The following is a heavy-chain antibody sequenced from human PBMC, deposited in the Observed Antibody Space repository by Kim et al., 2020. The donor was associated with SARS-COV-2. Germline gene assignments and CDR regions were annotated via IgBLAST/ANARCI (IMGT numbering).Heavy chain of an antibody. CDR2: IFVGGTT. CDR3: ARDHYYGSESD. V-gene: IGHV3-53*01. D-gene: IGHD3-10*01. CDR1: GFTVRSNY. Sequence: GGSLRLSCAASGFTVRSNYMTWVRQAPGKGLEWVSVIFVGGTTYYADSVKGRFTISRDHSANTVYLQMTSLRDEETAVYYCARDHYYGSESDWGQGTLVTVSS. J-gene: IGHJ4*02.